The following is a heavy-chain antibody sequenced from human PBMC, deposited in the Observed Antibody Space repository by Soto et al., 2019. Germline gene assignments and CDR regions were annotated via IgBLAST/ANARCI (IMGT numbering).Heavy chain of an antibody. CDR3: ARARGYCSGGSCYGIEI. CDR1: GGTFSSYT. Sequence: SVKVSCKASGGTFSSYTISWVRQAPGQGLEWMGRIIPILGIANYAQKFQGRVTITADKSTSTAYMELSSLRSEDTAVYYCARARGYCSGGSCYGIEIWGEGTMV. D-gene: IGHD2-15*01. V-gene: IGHV1-69*02. CDR2: IIPILGIA. J-gene: IGHJ3*02.